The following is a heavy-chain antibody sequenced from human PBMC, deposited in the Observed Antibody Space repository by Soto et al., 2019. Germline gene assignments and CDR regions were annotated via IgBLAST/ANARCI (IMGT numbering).Heavy chain of an antibody. V-gene: IGHV3-30*04. CDR2: ISYHGNTE. CDR1: GFTFSHYA. J-gene: IGHJ5*02. D-gene: IGHD6-25*01. Sequence: PGGSLRLSCTASGFTFSHYALHWLRQTPGKGLEWVAYISYHGNTEKYADSVKGRFTISRDNYKKEVCLQMNSLRIEDTAVYYCARVGLNVFRAANDSYNWFEPWGQGTLVTVSS. CDR3: ARVGLNVFRAANDSYNWFEP.